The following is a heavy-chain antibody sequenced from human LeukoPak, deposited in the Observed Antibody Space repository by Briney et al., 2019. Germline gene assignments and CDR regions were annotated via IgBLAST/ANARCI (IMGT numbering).Heavy chain of an antibody. J-gene: IGHJ3*02. D-gene: IGHD2-2*01. Sequence: PSETLSLTCAVYGGSFSGYYWSWIRQPPGKGLEWIGEINHSGSTNYNPSLKSRATISVDTSKNQFSLKLSSVTAADTAVYYCARGVPAASAFDIWGQGTMVTVSS. CDR1: GGSFSGYY. CDR3: ARGVPAASAFDI. V-gene: IGHV4-34*01. CDR2: INHSGST.